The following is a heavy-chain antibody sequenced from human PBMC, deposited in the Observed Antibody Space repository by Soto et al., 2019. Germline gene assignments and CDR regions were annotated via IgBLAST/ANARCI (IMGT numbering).Heavy chain of an antibody. CDR2: INSDGSST. CDR1: GFTFSSYW. Sequence: GGSLRLSCAASGFTFSSYWIHWVRQAPGKGLVWVSRINSDGSSTSYADSVKGRFTISRDNAKNTLYLQMNSLRAEDTAVYYCARDLIFREYYYYGMDVWGQGTTVTVSS. CDR3: ARDLIFREYYYYGMDV. D-gene: IGHD2-21*02. J-gene: IGHJ6*02. V-gene: IGHV3-74*01.